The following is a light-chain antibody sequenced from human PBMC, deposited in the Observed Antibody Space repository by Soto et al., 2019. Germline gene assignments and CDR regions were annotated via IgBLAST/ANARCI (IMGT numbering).Light chain of an antibody. CDR1: SGHSSYA. CDR2: IDSDGSH. CDR3: QTWGTGFLV. J-gene: IGLJ2*01. Sequence: QPVLTQSPSASASLGASVKLTCTLSSGHSSYAITWHQQQPEQGPRFLMKIDSDGSHDKGDGIPDRCSGSSSGAERYLTISSLQSEDEADYYCQTWGTGFLVFGGGTQLTVL. V-gene: IGLV4-69*01.